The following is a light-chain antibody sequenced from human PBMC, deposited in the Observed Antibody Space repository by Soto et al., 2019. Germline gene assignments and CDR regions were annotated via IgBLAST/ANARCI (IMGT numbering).Light chain of an antibody. CDR2: KAS. Sequence: DIQMTQSPSTMSASVGDRVTITCRATQNNSTGSAWHQQQTGKDTKLLINKASSLEIGVPSRFSGSGSGTEFTITISTLQPDDFATYYCQQYNSLSRTFGQGAKVDIK. V-gene: IGKV1-5*03. CDR3: QQYNSLSRT. J-gene: IGKJ1*01. CDR1: QNNSTG.